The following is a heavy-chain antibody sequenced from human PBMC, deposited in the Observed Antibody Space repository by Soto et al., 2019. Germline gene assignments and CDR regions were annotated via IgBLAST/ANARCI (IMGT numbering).Heavy chain of an antibody. CDR2: ISSSGSTI. J-gene: IGHJ5*02. CDR1: GFTFSDYY. D-gene: IGHD1-26*01. CDR3: AKNQGVELVPLATVDWFDP. Sequence: SLRLSCAASGFTFSDYYMSWIRQAPGKGLEWVSYISSSGSTIYYADSVKGRFTISRDNSKSTVYLELNNLSAEDTAVYHCAKNQGVELVPLATVDWFDPWGQGSVVTVSS. V-gene: IGHV3-11*01.